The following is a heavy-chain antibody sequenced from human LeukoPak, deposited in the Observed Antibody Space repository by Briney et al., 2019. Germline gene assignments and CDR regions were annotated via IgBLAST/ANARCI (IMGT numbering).Heavy chain of an antibody. CDR2: ISTNGGGT. V-gene: IGHV3-64*01. J-gene: IGHJ4*02. CDR1: GFTFSSYV. D-gene: IGHD6-6*01. CDR3: ARVGYSSSSAYFDY. Sequence: GGSLRLSCAASGFTFSSYVMHWVRQAPGKGLEYVSAISTNGGGTYYANSVKGRFTISRDNSKNTLYLQMGSLRAEDMAVYYCARVGYSSSSAYFDYWGQGTLVTVSS.